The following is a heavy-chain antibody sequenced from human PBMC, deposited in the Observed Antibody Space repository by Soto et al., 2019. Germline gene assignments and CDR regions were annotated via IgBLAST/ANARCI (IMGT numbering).Heavy chain of an antibody. CDR2: INPSGGST. D-gene: IGHD2-2*01. CDR3: ARADCSSTNCPIWN. J-gene: IGHJ4*02. Sequence: ASVKVSCKTSGYPFTSYYMHWVRRAPGQGLEWVGIINPSGGSTTYAQNFQGRVTMTRDTSTSTVYMELSSLRSEDTAVYFCARADCSSTNCPIWNWGQGTLVTVSS. V-gene: IGHV1-46*01. CDR1: GYPFTSYY.